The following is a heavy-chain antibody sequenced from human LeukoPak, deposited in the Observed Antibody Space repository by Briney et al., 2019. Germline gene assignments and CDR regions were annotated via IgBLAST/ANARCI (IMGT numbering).Heavy chain of an antibody. D-gene: IGHD3-22*01. Sequence: PSETLSLTCSVSGDSVSRSDSYWDWIRQPPGKGLEWIGTIYYSGRTYYSPSLKSRVTMSVDPSNNQFSLNMRSVTAADTALYYCARRRYYDGSGYLEWGQGTLLSVSS. CDR3: ARRRYYDGSGYLE. V-gene: IGHV4-39*01. J-gene: IGHJ1*01. CDR1: GDSVSRSDSY. CDR2: IYYSGRT.